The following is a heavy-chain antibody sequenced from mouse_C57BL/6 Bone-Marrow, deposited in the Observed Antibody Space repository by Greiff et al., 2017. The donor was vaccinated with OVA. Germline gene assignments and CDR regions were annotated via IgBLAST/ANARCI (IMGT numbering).Heavy chain of an antibody. J-gene: IGHJ2*01. V-gene: IGHV1-15*01. Sequence: QVQLQQSGAELVRPGASVTLSCKASGYTFTDYEMHWVKQTPVHGLEWIGAIDPETGGTAYNQKFKGKAILTADKSSSTAYMELRSLTAEDSAVYYCTRRIRFLYYFDYWGQGTTLTVSS. CDR2: IDPETGGT. D-gene: IGHD1-1*01. CDR1: GYTFTDYE. CDR3: TRRIRFLYYFDY.